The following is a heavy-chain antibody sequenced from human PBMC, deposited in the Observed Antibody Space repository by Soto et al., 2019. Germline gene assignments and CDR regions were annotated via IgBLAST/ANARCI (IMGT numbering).Heavy chain of an antibody. V-gene: IGHV1-69*02. J-gene: IGHJ1*01. D-gene: IGHD6-13*01. CDR3: ASSYGSSAPH. CDR1: GGTFSSYT. Sequence: QVQLVQSGAEVKKPGSSVKVSCKASGGTFSSYTISWVRQAPGQGLEWMGRIIPILGIANYAQKFQGRVTITADKATSTAYMELSSLRSEDTAVYYCASSYGSSAPHWGQGTLVTVAS. CDR2: IIPILGIA.